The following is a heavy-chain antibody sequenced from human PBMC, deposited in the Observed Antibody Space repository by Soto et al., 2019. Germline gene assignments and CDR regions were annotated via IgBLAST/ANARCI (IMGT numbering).Heavy chain of an antibody. J-gene: IGHJ6*02. Sequence: GGSLRLSCAASGFTFSGSAMHWVRQASGKGLEWVGRIRSKANSYATAYAASVKGRFTISGEDSKNTAYLQMNSLKTEDTALYYCTRLDYYDSSGYYGSVGMDVWGQGTTVTVSS. D-gene: IGHD3-22*01. CDR2: IRSKANSYAT. V-gene: IGHV3-73*01. CDR1: GFTFSGSA. CDR3: TRLDYYDSSGYYGSVGMDV.